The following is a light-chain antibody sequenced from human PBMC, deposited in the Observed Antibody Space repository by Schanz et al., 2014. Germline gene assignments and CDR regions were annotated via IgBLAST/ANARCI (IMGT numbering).Light chain of an antibody. Sequence: QSALTQPASVSGSPGQSITISCTGTSSDVGGYDYVSWYQQHPGKAPKLMIYDVTNRPSGVSNRFSGSKSGNTASLTISGLQAEDEAGYYCSSYRSSNTVVFGGGTKLTVL. CDR3: SSYRSSNTVV. CDR2: DVT. CDR1: SSDVGGYDY. J-gene: IGLJ2*01. V-gene: IGLV2-14*03.